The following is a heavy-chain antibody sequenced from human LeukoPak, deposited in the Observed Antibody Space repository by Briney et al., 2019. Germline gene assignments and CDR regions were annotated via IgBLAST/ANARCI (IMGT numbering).Heavy chain of an antibody. Sequence: GGSLRLSCVASGFTFSSYAMSWVRQAPGKGLEWVSAISGSGGSTYYADSVKGRFTISRDNSKNTLYLQMNSLRAEDTAVYYCAKDRVWFGELLSFDYWGQGTLVTVSS. CDR1: GFTFSSYA. CDR3: AKDRVWFGELLSFDY. D-gene: IGHD3-10*01. J-gene: IGHJ4*02. V-gene: IGHV3-23*01. CDR2: ISGSGGST.